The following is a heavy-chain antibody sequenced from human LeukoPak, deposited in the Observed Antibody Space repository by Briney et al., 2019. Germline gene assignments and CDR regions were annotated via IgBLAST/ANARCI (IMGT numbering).Heavy chain of an antibody. CDR2: ISDTGNT. J-gene: IGHJ4*02. Sequence: QPGGSLRLSCAASGFTLSSYAMSWVRQAPGKGLEWVSAISDTGNTYHADSVKGRFTISRDSSKNTLFLQMNRLRPEDAAVYYCAKDLRYFDWASFDYWGQGTLVTVSS. D-gene: IGHD3-9*01. CDR1: GFTLSSYA. V-gene: IGHV3-23*01. CDR3: AKDLRYFDWASFDY.